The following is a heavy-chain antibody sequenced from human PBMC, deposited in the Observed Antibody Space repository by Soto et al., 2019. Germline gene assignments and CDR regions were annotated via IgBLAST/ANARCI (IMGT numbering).Heavy chain of an antibody. D-gene: IGHD2-15*01. CDR2: ISGAGDKT. Sequence: GGSLRLSCAASGFTFSTYAMSWVRQAPGKRLEWVSGISGAGDKTYYADSVKGRFTISRDNSKNTLDLQMNSLRAEDTAVYHCAKDRRCSGGICYLDYWGQGA. CDR1: GFTFSTYA. CDR3: AKDRRCSGGICYLDY. J-gene: IGHJ4*02. V-gene: IGHV3-23*01.